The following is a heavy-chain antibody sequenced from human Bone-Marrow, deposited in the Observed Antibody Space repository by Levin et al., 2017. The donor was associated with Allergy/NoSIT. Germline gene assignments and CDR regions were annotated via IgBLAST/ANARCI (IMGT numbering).Heavy chain of an antibody. Sequence: GESLKISCKGSGYSFSKYWIGWVRQMPGKGLEWMGIIYPGDSDTRYSPSFQGQVTISADKSISTAYLQWSSLKASDTAMYYCARHPLNEFVDYWGQGTQVTVSS. CDR2: IYPGDSDT. CDR3: ARHPLNEFVDY. V-gene: IGHV5-51*01. D-gene: IGHD2-8*01. CDR1: GYSFSKYW. J-gene: IGHJ4*02.